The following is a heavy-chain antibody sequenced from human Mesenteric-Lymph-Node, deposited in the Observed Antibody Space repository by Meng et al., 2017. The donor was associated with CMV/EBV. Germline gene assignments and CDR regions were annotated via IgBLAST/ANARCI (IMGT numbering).Heavy chain of an antibody. CDR2: ISPSGDTT. V-gene: IGHV1-46*01. Sequence: SCKASGYTFSNCYVHWVRQAPGQGLEWMGIISPSGDTTTYAQKFQGRVTMTRDTSTSTAYMELSSLRSEDTALYYCARDSSNYGSDYWGQGTLVTVSS. CDR3: ARDSSNYGSDY. D-gene: IGHD3-10*01. CDR1: GYTFSNCY. J-gene: IGHJ4*02.